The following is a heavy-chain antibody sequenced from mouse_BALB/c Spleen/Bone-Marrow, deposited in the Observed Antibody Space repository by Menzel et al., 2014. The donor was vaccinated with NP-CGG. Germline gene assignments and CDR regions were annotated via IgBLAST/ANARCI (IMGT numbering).Heavy chain of an antibody. CDR1: GFNIKDTY. Sequence: EVKLQESGAELVKPGASVKLSCTASGFNIKDTYMHWVKQRPEQGLEWIGRIDPANGNTKYDPKFQGKATITVDTSSNTAYLQLSSLTSEDTAVYFCARAYYGNFPYAMDYWGQGTSVTVSS. J-gene: IGHJ4*01. V-gene: IGHV14-3*02. D-gene: IGHD2-10*01. CDR2: IDPANGNT. CDR3: ARAYYGNFPYAMDY.